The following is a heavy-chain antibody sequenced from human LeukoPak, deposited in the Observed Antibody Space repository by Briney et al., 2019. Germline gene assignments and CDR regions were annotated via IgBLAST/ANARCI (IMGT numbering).Heavy chain of an antibody. CDR1: GGSFSGYY. V-gene: IGHV4-34*01. D-gene: IGHD3-10*01. Sequence: SETLSLTCAVYGGSFSGYYWSWICQPPGKGLEWIGEINHSGSTNYNPSLKSRVTISVDTSKNQFSLKLSSVTAADTAVYYCARGRYPMVRGVINKRNNWFDPWGQGTLVTVSS. CDR2: INHSGST. CDR3: ARGRYPMVRGVINKRNNWFDP. J-gene: IGHJ5*02.